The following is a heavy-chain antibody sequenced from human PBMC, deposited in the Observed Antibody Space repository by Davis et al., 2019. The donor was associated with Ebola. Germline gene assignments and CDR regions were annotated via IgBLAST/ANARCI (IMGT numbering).Heavy chain of an antibody. Sequence: GKSLKISCAASGFAFTNYWMSWVRQAPGKGLEWMANINQDGTTKYYVDSVKGRFTISRDNSKNSLYLQMNSLRAEDTAVYYCARKGLPDHWGQGTLVTVSS. J-gene: IGHJ4*02. CDR1: GFAFTNYW. V-gene: IGHV3-7*01. D-gene: IGHD5-12*01. CDR2: INQDGTTK. CDR3: ARKGLPDH.